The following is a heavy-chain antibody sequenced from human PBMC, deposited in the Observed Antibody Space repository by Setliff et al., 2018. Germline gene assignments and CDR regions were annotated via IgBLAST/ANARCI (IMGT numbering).Heavy chain of an antibody. J-gene: IGHJ4*02. CDR2: ISAYNDNT. CDR3: ARAGLASAGRKGIFDH. CDR1: GYMFRSYG. D-gene: IGHD6-13*01. V-gene: IGHV1-18*01. Sequence: ASVKVSCKASGYMFRSYGINWIRQAPGQGPEWMGWISAYNDNTNSAEKFEGRVTMTRDTSTSTVYMELSSLRSDDTAIYFCARAGLASAGRKGIFDHWGQGTLVTVSS.